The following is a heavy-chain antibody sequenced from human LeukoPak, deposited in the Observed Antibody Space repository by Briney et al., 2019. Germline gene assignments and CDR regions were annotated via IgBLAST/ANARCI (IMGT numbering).Heavy chain of an antibody. D-gene: IGHD3-9*01. CDR1: GGTFSSYA. CDR2: IIPIFGTA. J-gene: IGHJ3*02. CDR3: ARASQGCDILTGYYPLDAFDI. Sequence: ASVKVSCKASGGTFSSYAISWVRQAPGQGLEWMGGIIPIFGTANYAQKFQGRVTITADEPTSTAYMELSSLRSEDTAVYYCARASQGCDILTGYYPLDAFDIWGQGTMVTVSS. V-gene: IGHV1-69*01.